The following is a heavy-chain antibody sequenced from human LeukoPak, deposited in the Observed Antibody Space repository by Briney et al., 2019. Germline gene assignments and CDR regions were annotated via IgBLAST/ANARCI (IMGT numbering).Heavy chain of an antibody. Sequence: SETLSLTCTVSGGSISSYYWSWIRQPAGKGLEWIGRIYTSGSTNYNPSLKSRVTISVDTSKNQFSLKLSSVTAADTAVYYCARSISSSWYVSWFDPWGQGTLVTVSS. J-gene: IGHJ5*02. CDR1: GGSISSYY. CDR3: ARSISSSWYVSWFDP. D-gene: IGHD6-13*01. CDR2: IYTSGST. V-gene: IGHV4-4*07.